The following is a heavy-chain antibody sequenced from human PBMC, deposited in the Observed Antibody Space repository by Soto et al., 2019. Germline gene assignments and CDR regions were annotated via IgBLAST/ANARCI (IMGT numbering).Heavy chain of an antibody. CDR3: ARRGSGSYYDY. CDR2: ISGSGDST. J-gene: IGHJ4*02. V-gene: IGHV3-23*01. D-gene: IGHD1-26*01. Sequence: LGGSLRLSCAASGVPFSSYAMRWVRQAPVKGLEWVSAISGSGDSTYYADSVKGRFTISRDNSKNTLYLQMNSLRAEDTAVYYCARRGSGSYYDYWGQGTLVTVSS. CDR1: GVPFSSYA.